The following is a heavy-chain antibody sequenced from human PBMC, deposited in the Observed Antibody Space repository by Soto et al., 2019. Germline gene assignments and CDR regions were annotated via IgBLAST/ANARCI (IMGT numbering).Heavy chain of an antibody. CDR2: VIPIFGTS. CDR3: ARVRVVGATRLYYHYGLDV. D-gene: IGHD1-26*01. CDR1: GGTFSTYA. J-gene: IGHJ6*02. Sequence: ASVKVSCKASGGTFSTYAISWVRQAPGQGLEWMGGVIPIFGTSTYAQNFQGRVTITADESTSTAYMELSRLRSEDTAVYYCARVRVVGATRLYYHYGLDVWGQGTTVTVSS. V-gene: IGHV1-69*13.